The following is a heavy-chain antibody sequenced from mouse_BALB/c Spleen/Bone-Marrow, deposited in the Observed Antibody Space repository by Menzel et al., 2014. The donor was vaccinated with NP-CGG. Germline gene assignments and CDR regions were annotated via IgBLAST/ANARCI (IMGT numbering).Heavy chain of an antibody. Sequence: VQLQQSGAELVKPGASVRLSCTASGFNIKDTYMHWVKQRPDQGLEWIGRIDPAKGNAKHDPKFQGKAAITADTSSNTTYLQLSSLTSEGTAVYYCAIYFYFDYWGQGTTLTVSS. CDR2: IDPAKGNA. CDR3: AIYFYFDY. V-gene: IGHV14-3*02. CDR1: GFNIKDTY. J-gene: IGHJ2*01. D-gene: IGHD2-3*01.